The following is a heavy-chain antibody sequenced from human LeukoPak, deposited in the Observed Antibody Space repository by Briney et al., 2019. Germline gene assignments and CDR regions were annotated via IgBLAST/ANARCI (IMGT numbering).Heavy chain of an antibody. CDR3: ARDHGFDY. CDR2: ISSSSSTV. CDR1: GFTFSRYS. V-gene: IGHV3-48*02. Sequence: PGGSLRLSCAASGFTFSRYSMNWVRQAPGKGLEWVSYISSSSSTVYYADSVKGRFTISRDDAKKSLYLELNSLRDEDTAVYYCARDHGFDYWGQGTLVTVSS. D-gene: IGHD4-17*01. J-gene: IGHJ4*02.